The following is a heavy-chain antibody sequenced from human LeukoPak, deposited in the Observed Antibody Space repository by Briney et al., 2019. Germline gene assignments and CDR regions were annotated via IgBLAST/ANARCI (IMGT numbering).Heavy chain of an antibody. V-gene: IGHV4-4*02. CDR3: AREGGPYRPLDY. CDR1: GGSITDTNY. J-gene: IGHJ4*02. CDR2: VNLQGST. Sequence: SETLSLTCGVSGGSITDTNYWTWVRQPPGKGLEWIGEVNLQGSTNYNPSLMGRVAISVDTSENHISPQLTSVTAADTAVYYCAREGGPYRPLDYSGQGTLVTVSS.